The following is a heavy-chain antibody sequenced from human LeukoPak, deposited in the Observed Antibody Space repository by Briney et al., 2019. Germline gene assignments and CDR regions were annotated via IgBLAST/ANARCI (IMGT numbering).Heavy chain of an antibody. J-gene: IGHJ4*02. CDR2: IWNDGSNK. Sequence: GGSLRLSCAASGFTFSTYGIPWVRQAPGKGLEWVAVIWNDGSNKYYADSVKGRFTISRDNSKNTLYLQMNSLRAEDTAVYYCAKDRWGLSSSWYLKEYYFDYWGQGTLVTVSS. CDR1: GFTFSTYG. D-gene: IGHD6-13*01. CDR3: AKDRWGLSSSWYLKEYYFDY. V-gene: IGHV3-33*06.